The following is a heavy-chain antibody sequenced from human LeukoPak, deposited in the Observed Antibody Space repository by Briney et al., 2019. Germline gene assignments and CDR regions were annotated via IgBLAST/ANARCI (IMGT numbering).Heavy chain of an antibody. CDR2: IGPDGSGP. V-gene: IGHV3-7*01. CDR1: GCTAGFTFSTSY. J-gene: IGHJ4*02. Sequence: GGSLRLSCETSGCTAGFTFSTSYMTWVRQAPGMGLEWVAEIGPDGSGPVYVDSVKGRFTISRDNAKNSLYLQMNSLRVEETAVYYCARDFSWRQFDYWGLGTLVTVSS. CDR3: ARDFSWRQFDY.